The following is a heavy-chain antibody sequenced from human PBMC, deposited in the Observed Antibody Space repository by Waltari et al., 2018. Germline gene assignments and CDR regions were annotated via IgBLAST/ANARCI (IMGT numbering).Heavy chain of an antibody. CDR2: IYSGGST. V-gene: IGHV3-53*01. CDR1: GFPVSRKH. CDR3: ARGGRIQLWLGRLDY. J-gene: IGHJ4*02. Sequence: EVQLVESGGGLIQPGGSLRLSCAASGFPVSRKHLRWVRQAPGKGLEWVSVIYSGGSTYYADSVKGRFTISRDNSKNTLYLQMNSLRAEDTAVYYCARGGRIQLWLGRLDYWGQGTLVTVSS. D-gene: IGHD5-18*01.